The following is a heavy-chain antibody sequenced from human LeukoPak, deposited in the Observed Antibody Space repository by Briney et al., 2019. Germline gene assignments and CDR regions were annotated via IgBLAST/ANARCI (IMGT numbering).Heavy chain of an antibody. V-gene: IGHV1-2*02. J-gene: IGHJ5*02. CDR3: ARGDCSVSGCHGGNWFDP. CDR1: GYTFTGYY. CDR2: INPNSGET. D-gene: IGHD2-15*01. Sequence: GASVKVSCKASGYTFTGYYIHWVRQAPGQGLEWMGWINPNSGETNYAQSFQGRVTMTRDTPSSTAHMELSRLRSDDTAVYYCARGDCSVSGCHGGNWFDPWGQGTLVTVSS.